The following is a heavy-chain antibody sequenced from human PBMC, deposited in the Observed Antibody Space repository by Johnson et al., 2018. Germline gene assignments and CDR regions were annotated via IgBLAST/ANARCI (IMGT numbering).Heavy chain of an antibody. CDR2: ISGSGGST. Sequence: EVQLVESGGGVVQPGRSLRLSCAASGFTFSSYAMHWVRQAPGKGLEWVSAISGSGGSTYYADSVKGRFTISRDNAKNSLCLQMNSLRAEDTAVYYCARERGHRVTMGYYGMDVWGRGTTVTV. CDR3: ARERGHRVTMGYYGMDV. D-gene: IGHD4/OR15-4a*01. V-gene: IGHV3-23*04. CDR1: GFTFSSYA. J-gene: IGHJ6*02.